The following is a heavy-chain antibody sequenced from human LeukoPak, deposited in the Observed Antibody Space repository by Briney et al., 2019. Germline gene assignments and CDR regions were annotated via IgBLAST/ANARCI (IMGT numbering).Heavy chain of an antibody. V-gene: IGHV1-18*01. Sequence: ASVKVSCKASGYTFTNYGISWVRQAPGQGLEWMGWISAYTGNTNYAQNFQGRVTMTTDTSTSTAFMELRSLRSDDTAVYYCARSGVGYFYDNTGYYPLDYWGQGALVTVSS. J-gene: IGHJ4*02. CDR2: ISAYTGNT. D-gene: IGHD3-22*01. CDR1: GYTFTNYG. CDR3: ARSGVGYFYDNTGYYPLDY.